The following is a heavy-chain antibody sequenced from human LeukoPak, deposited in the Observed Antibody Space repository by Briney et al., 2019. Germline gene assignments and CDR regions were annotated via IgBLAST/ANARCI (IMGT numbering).Heavy chain of an antibody. D-gene: IGHD1-26*01. CDR1: GGSVSSGGYS. CDR2: IYHSGST. J-gene: IGHJ4*02. V-gene: IGHV4-30-2*01. Sequence: SETLYLTCTVSGGSVSSGGYSWSWIRQPPGKGLEWIGYIYHSGSTYYNPSLKSRVTISVDRSKNQFSLKLSSVTAADTAVYYCARAPYLSGSLDYWGQGTLVTVSS. CDR3: ARAPYLSGSLDY.